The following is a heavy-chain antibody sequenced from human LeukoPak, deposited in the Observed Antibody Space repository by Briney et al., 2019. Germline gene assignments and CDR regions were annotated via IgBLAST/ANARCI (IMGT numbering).Heavy chain of an antibody. D-gene: IGHD2-15*01. CDR3: AREVDGGYCSGGSCYAFDI. CDR1: GFTFSSYW. Sequence: PGGSLRLSCAASGFTFSSYWMSWVRQAPGKGLEWVANIKQDGSEKYYVDSVKGRFTISRDNAKNSLYLQMNSLRAEDTAVYYCAREVDGGYCSGGSCYAFDIWGQGTMDTVSS. CDR2: IKQDGSEK. J-gene: IGHJ3*02. V-gene: IGHV3-7*03.